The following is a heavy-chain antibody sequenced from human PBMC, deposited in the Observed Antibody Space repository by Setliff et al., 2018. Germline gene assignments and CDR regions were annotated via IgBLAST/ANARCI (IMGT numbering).Heavy chain of an antibody. D-gene: IGHD3-10*01. CDR1: GYNFANNR. J-gene: IGHJ5*02. Sequence: GESLKISCKGSGYNFANNRIGWVRQMPGKGLEWMGIIYPGDSITRYSPSFQGQVTISVDKSINTAYLQWSSLRASDTAIYYCARHPYYYGSGTYLDNNNRWFDPWG. V-gene: IGHV5-51*01. CDR2: IYPGDSIT. CDR3: ARHPYYYGSGTYLDNNNRWFDP.